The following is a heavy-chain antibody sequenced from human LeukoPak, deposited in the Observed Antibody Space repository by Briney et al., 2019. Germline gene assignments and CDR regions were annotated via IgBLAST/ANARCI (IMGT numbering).Heavy chain of an antibody. CDR2: IIPIFGTA. Sequence: SVKVSCKASGGTFSSYAISWVRQAPGQGLEWMGGIIPIFGTANYAQKFQGRVTITADESTSTAYMELSSLRSEDTAVYYCARVAGITMVRGVIIDAFDIWGQGTMVTVSS. CDR3: ARVAGITMVRGVIIDAFDI. J-gene: IGHJ3*02. V-gene: IGHV1-69*13. CDR1: GGTFSSYA. D-gene: IGHD3-10*01.